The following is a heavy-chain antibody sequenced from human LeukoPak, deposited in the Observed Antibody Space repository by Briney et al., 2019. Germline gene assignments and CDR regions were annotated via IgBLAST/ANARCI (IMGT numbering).Heavy chain of an antibody. CDR1: GFTFSSYW. J-gene: IGHJ4*02. V-gene: IGHV3-74*01. D-gene: IGHD3-16*01. CDR2: INSDGSST. Sequence: GGSLRLSCAASGFTFSSYWMHWVRQAPGKGLVWVSRINSDGSSTSYADSVKGRFTISRDNSKNTLYLQMNSLKSEDTAVYYCAKDRSVMVTFGGVPTDYWGQGTLVTVSS. CDR3: AKDRSVMVTFGGVPTDY.